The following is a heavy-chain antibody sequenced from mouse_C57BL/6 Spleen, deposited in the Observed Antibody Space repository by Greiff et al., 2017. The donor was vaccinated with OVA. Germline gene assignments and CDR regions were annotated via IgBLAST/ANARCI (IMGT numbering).Heavy chain of an antibody. J-gene: IGHJ1*03. D-gene: IGHD1-1*01. CDR1: GFTFSDYY. V-gene: IGHV5-16*01. CDR2: INYDGSST. CDR3: ARRGSSNWYFDV. Sequence: EVKLVESEGGLVQPGSSMKLSCTASGFTFSDYYMAWVRQVPEKGLEWVANINYDGSSTYYLDSLKSRFIISRDNAKNILYLQMSSLKSEDTATYYCARRGSSNWYFDVWGTGTTVTVSS.